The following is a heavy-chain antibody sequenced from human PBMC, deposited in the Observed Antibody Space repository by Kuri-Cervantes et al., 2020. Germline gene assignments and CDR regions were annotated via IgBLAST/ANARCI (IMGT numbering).Heavy chain of an antibody. CDR1: GNSVSSNRSA. J-gene: IGHJ5*02. Sequence: SCAISGNSVSSNRSALNWIRQSPSRGLEWLGRTYYRSKWYNDYAGSVNSRITINPDTSNNQFSLQLSSVTAADTAVYYCARVHDPKRTFDPWGQGTLVTVSS. CDR2: TYYRSKWYN. CDR3: ARVHDPKRTFDP. V-gene: IGHV6-1*01. D-gene: IGHD1-1*01.